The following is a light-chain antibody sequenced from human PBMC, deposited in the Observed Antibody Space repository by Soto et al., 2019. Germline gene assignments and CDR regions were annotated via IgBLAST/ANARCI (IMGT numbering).Light chain of an antibody. Sequence: AIRMTQSPSSFSASTGDRVTITCLASQGISSDLAWYQQKPGKAPKLLIYAAATLQRGAPSRFSASGSGTDFTLTSSRLQSEDFATYYCQQYLRYPYTFGQGTKLEI. V-gene: IGKV1-8*01. CDR3: QQYLRYPYT. CDR1: QGISSD. CDR2: AAA. J-gene: IGKJ2*01.